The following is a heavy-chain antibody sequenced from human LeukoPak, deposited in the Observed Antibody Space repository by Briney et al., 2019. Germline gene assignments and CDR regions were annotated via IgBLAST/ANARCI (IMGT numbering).Heavy chain of an antibody. CDR3: ARVNTNWPLDY. J-gene: IGHJ4*02. CDR2: ISSSTGYT. Sequence: PGGSLRLSCAASGFTFSDSYMGWIRQAPGKGLEWLSYISSSTGYTTYADSVKGRFTISRDNAENSLYLQMNSLRAEDTAVYYCARVNTNWPLDYWGQGALVTVSS. D-gene: IGHD1-1*01. CDR1: GFTFSDSY. V-gene: IGHV3-11*05.